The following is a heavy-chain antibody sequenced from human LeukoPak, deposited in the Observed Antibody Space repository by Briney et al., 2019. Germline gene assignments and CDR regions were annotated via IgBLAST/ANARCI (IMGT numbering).Heavy chain of an antibody. CDR3: AKSRSDILTGYYGPFDY. J-gene: IGHJ4*02. V-gene: IGHV3-30*18. Sequence: GGSLRLSCAASGFTFSSYGMHWVRQAPGKGLEWVAVISYDGSNKYYADSVKGRFTISRDNSKDTLYLQMNSLRAEDTAVYYCAKSRSDILTGYYGPFDYWGQGTLVTVSS. CDR1: GFTFSSYG. CDR2: ISYDGSNK. D-gene: IGHD3-9*01.